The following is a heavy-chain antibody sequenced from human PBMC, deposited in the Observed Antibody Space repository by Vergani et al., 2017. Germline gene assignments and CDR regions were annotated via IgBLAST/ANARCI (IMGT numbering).Heavy chain of an antibody. CDR1: GGSMSGYY. D-gene: IGHD3-10*01. CDR2: MYHSGST. Sequence: QVRLQESGPGLVKPSETLSLTCSVSGGSMSGYYWSWIRQPPGKELEWIGYMYHSGSTNYNPSLETRVTISGDTSKNQFSLKLNSVTAGDTAVYYCWRVADFYGLGSRLLDLWGQGILVTVSS. J-gene: IGHJ5*02. V-gene: IGHV4-59*01. CDR3: WRVADFYGLGSRLLDL.